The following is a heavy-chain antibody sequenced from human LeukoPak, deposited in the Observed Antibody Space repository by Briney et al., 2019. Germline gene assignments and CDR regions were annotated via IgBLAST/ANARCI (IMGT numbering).Heavy chain of an antibody. CDR1: GFTFSSYS. CDR3: AKGSVTVVTSTAIDY. Sequence: GGSLRLSCAASGFTFSSYSMNWVRQAPGKGLEWVSGISWNSGSIGYADSVKGRFTISRDNAKNSLYLQMNSLRAEDMALYYCAKGSVTVVTSTAIDYWGQGTLVTVSS. D-gene: IGHD4-23*01. CDR2: ISWNSGSI. V-gene: IGHV3-9*03. J-gene: IGHJ4*02.